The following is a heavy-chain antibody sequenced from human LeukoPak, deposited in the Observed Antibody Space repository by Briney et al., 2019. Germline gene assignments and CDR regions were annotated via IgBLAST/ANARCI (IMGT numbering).Heavy chain of an antibody. D-gene: IGHD3-22*01. J-gene: IGHJ4*02. Sequence: TGGSLRLSCAASGFTFSSYGMHWVRQAPGKGLEWVAVIWYDGSNKYYAGSVKGRFTISRDNSKNTLYLQMNSLRAEDTAVYYCARESLDYYDSSGPFDYWGQGTLVTVSS. V-gene: IGHV3-33*01. CDR2: IWYDGSNK. CDR3: ARESLDYYDSSGPFDY. CDR1: GFTFSSYG.